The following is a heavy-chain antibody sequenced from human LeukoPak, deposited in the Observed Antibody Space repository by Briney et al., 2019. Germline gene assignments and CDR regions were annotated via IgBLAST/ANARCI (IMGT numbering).Heavy chain of an antibody. J-gene: IGHJ5*02. D-gene: IGHD3-3*01. V-gene: IGHV4-34*01. CDR2: INHSGST. CDR1: GGSFSGYY. Sequence: SETLSLTCAVYGGSFSGYYWSWIRQPPGKGLEWIGEINHSGSTNYNPSLKSRVTISVDTSKNQFSLKLSSVTAADTAVYYCARDTLRFWSWFDPWGQGTLVTVSS. CDR3: ARDTLRFWSWFDP.